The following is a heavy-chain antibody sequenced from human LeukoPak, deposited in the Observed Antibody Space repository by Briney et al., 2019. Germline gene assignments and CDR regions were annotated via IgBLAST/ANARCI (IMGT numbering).Heavy chain of an antibody. CDR2: IRYDGSNK. J-gene: IGHJ4*02. V-gene: IGHV3-30*02. D-gene: IGHD3-9*01. Sequence: GGSLRLSCAASGFTFSSYGMHWVRQAPGKGLEWVAFIRYDGSNKYYADSVKGRFTISRDNSKNTLYLQMNSLRAEDTAVYYCASGHYDILTGYPLFDYWGQGTLVTVSS. CDR3: ASGHYDILTGYPLFDY. CDR1: GFTFSSYG.